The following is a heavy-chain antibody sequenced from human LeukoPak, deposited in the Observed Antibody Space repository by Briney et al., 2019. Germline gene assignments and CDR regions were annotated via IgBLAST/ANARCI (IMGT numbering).Heavy chain of an antibody. J-gene: IGHJ4*02. CDR3: AREGDSAGWYRPAFRLLDY. D-gene: IGHD6-19*01. CDR2: ISGYNAET. V-gene: IGHV1-18*01. CDR1: GYTFTSYG. Sequence: ASVKVSCKTSGYTFTSYGLYWVRQAPGQGLEWMGWISGYNAETNYARKFQGRVIMTTDTSTTTAYMELTSLTSDDTALYYCAREGDSAGWYRPAFRLLDYWGQGTMVTVSS.